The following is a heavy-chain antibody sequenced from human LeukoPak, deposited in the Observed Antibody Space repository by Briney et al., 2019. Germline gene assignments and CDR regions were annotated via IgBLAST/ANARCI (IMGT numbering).Heavy chain of an antibody. CDR3: ARSPDILTGEKFDY. Sequence: SETLSLTCAVYGGSFSDYYWSWIRQPPGKGLEWIGEINHSGSTNYNPSLKSRVTISVDTSKNQFSLKLSSVTAADTAVYYCARSPDILTGEKFDYWGQGTLVTVSS. V-gene: IGHV4-34*01. J-gene: IGHJ4*02. D-gene: IGHD3-9*01. CDR2: INHSGST. CDR1: GGSFSDYY.